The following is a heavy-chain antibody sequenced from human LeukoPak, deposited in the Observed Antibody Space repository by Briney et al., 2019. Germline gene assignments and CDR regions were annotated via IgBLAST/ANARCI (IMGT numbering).Heavy chain of an antibody. Sequence: ASVKFSCKASGYTFTSYGISWVRQAPGQGLEWMGWISAYNGNTNYAQKLQGRVTMTTDTSTSTAYMELRSLRSDDTAVYYCARMYYYGSGSYYSFDYWGQGTLVTVSS. D-gene: IGHD3-10*01. CDR3: ARMYYYGSGSYYSFDY. CDR2: ISAYNGNT. CDR1: GYTFTSYG. V-gene: IGHV1-18*01. J-gene: IGHJ4*02.